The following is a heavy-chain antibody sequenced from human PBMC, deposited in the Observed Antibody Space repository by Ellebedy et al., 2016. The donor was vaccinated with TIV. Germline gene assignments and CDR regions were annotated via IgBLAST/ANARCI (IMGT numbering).Heavy chain of an antibody. J-gene: IGHJ4*02. Sequence: AASVKVSCKASGYSFFSYAINWVRQAPGQGLEWMGWINPNSGATKYVQKVQGRVTMTRDTSISTAYMEVSRLRSDDTGVYYCASSVVVDFDHWGQGTLVTVSS. V-gene: IGHV1-2*02. CDR1: GYSFFSYA. CDR3: ASSVVVDFDH. CDR2: INPNSGAT. D-gene: IGHD2-21*01.